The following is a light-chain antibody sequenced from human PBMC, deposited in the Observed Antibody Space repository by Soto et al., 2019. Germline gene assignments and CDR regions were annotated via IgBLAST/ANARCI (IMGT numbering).Light chain of an antibody. CDR2: EVS. CDR1: SSDVGVYNY. Sequence: QSALTQPASVSGSPGQSITISCTGTSSDVGVYNYVSWYQQHPGKAPKLLIYEVSDRPSGVSNRFSGSKSGNTASLTISGLQAEDEADYYCSSYTSISTLVVFGGGTKLTVL. J-gene: IGLJ2*01. CDR3: SSYTSISTLVV. V-gene: IGLV2-14*01.